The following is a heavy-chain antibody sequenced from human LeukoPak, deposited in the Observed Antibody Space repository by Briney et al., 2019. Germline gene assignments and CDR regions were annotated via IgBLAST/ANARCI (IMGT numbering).Heavy chain of an antibody. V-gene: IGHV3-9*01. CDR2: ISWNSGSI. D-gene: IGHD2-15*01. J-gene: IGHJ4*02. CDR1: GFTFDDYA. Sequence: PGRSLRLSCAASGFTFDDYAMHWVRQAPGKGLEWVSGISWNSGSIGYADSVKGRFTISRDNAKNSLYLQMNSLRAEDTALYYCAKDEDPSGGSELDYWGQGTLVTVSS. CDR3: AKDEDPSGGSELDY.